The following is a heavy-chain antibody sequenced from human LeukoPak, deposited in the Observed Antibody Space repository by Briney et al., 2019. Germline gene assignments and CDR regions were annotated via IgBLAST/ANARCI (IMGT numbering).Heavy chain of an antibody. V-gene: IGHV1-18*01. CDR1: GYFFPSYG. Sequence: ASVKVSCKTSGYFFPSYGISWVRQAPGQGLEWIGWITPSNGNTHYAQNFQGRVTVTTDTSTSTVYMELGSLRSDDTAVYYCARDGYYDILTGTDFWGQGTLVTVSP. CDR3: ARDGYYDILTGTDF. CDR2: ITPSNGNT. J-gene: IGHJ4*02. D-gene: IGHD3-9*01.